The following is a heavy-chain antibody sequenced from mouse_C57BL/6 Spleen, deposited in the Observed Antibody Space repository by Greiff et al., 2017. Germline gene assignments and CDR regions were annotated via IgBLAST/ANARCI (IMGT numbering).Heavy chain of an antibody. CDR3: AKNYYGSSYSY. CDR1: GYAFSSSW. V-gene: IGHV1-82*01. Sequence: VQLQQSGPELVKPGASVKISCTASGYAFSSSWMNWVKQRPGKGLEWIGRIYPGDGDTNYNGKFKGKATLTADKSSSTAYMQLSSLTSEDSAVYFCAKNYYGSSYSYWGQGTTLTVSS. J-gene: IGHJ2*01. D-gene: IGHD1-1*01. CDR2: IYPGDGDT.